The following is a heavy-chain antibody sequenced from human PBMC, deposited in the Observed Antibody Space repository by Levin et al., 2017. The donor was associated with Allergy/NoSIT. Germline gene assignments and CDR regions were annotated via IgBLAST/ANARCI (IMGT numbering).Heavy chain of an antibody. J-gene: IGHJ6*02. CDR1: GFDFKRYS. CDR3: TRVRSNTWYWYYYGMDV. CDR2: INPASNYI. V-gene: IGHV3-21*01. D-gene: IGHD2-8*02. Sequence: GGSLRLSCAASGFDFKRYSMNWVRQAPGKGLEWVSSINPASNYIYYADSVKGRFSISRDNAENSVSLQMDALRAADTAVYYCTRVRSNTWYWYYYGMDVWGQGTTVTVSS.